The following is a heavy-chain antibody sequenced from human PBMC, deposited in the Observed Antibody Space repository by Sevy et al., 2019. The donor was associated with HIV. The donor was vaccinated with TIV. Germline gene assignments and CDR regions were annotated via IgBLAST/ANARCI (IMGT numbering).Heavy chain of an antibody. CDR2: ISNSGTNI. D-gene: IGHD4-17*01. CDR1: GFSFSSYE. J-gene: IGHJ4*02. CDR3: ARDLPPSATTVAHFDC. V-gene: IGHV3-48*03. Sequence: GGSLRLSCAASGFSFSSYEMNWVRQAPGKGLEWVSYISNSGTNISYSDSVRGRFTISRDNARNLLYLQLNSLRAEDTAVYYCARDLPPSATTVAHFDCWGQGPLVTVSS.